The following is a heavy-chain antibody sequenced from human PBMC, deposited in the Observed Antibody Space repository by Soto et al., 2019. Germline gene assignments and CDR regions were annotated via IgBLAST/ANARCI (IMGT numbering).Heavy chain of an antibody. D-gene: IGHD3-10*01. CDR2: ISYDGSNK. CDR1: GFTFSSYA. V-gene: IGHV3-30-3*01. J-gene: IGHJ3*02. CDR3: ARDYYAFDI. Sequence: GGSLRLSSAASGFTFSSYAMHWVRQAPGKGLEWVAVISYDGSNKYYADSVKGRFTISRDNSKNTLYLQMNSLRAEDTAVYYCARDYYAFDIWGQGTMVTVSS.